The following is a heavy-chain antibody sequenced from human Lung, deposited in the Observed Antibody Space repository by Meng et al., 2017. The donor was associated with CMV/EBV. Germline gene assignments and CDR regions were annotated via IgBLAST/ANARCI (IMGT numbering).Heavy chain of an antibody. D-gene: IGHD2-2*01. CDR3: ARARKEYSSSTRCYNGRDV. J-gene: IGHJ6*02. CDR2: ISSGSSTK. Sequence: LXCAASGFSSSTYSMTRVRQAPGKGLEWLSYISSGSSTKYYADSVGGRFTVSRDNSKTLLYLQMNSLRVEDTAVYYCARARKEYSSSTRCYNGRDVWXQGTXVTVSS. V-gene: IGHV3-48*04. CDR1: GFSSSTYS.